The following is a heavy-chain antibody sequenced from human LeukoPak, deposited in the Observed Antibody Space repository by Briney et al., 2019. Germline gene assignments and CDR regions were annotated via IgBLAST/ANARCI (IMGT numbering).Heavy chain of an antibody. CDR3: ARGGDRYSSSWSLY. J-gene: IGHJ4*02. Sequence: EASVKVSCKASGGTFSIYAISWVRQAPGQGLGWMGGIIPIFGTANYAQKFQGRVTITADKSTSTAYMELSSLRSEDTAVYYCARGGDRYSSSWSLYWGQGTLVTVSS. CDR1: GGTFSIYA. D-gene: IGHD6-13*01. V-gene: IGHV1-69*06. CDR2: IIPIFGTA.